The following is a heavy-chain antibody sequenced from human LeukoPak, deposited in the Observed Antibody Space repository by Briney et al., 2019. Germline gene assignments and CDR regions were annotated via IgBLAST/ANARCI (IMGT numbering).Heavy chain of an antibody. Sequence: SETLSLTCTVSGYSISSGYYWGWIRQPPGKGLEWIGSIYHSGSTYYNPSLKSRVTISVDTSKNQFSLKLSSVTAADTAVYYCARQSGSYYSNWFDPWGQGTLVTVSS. V-gene: IGHV4-38-2*02. CDR3: ARQSGSYYSNWFDP. CDR1: GYSISSGYY. J-gene: IGHJ5*02. D-gene: IGHD1-26*01. CDR2: IYHSGST.